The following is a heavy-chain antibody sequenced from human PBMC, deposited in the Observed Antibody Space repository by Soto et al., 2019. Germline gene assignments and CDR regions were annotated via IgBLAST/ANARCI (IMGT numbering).Heavy chain of an antibody. V-gene: IGHV3-23*01. Sequence: DVHLLDSGGGLVQPGGSLRLSCAASGFSFSSYAMVWVRQAPGKGLEWVAVICARGGSSYFADSVKGRFTLSRDNSKNVLSLEMNSLRAEDTAIYFCAKGSIEYSASVDNWGQGTLVVVSS. CDR1: GFSFSSYA. J-gene: IGHJ4*02. D-gene: IGHD5-12*01. CDR3: AKGSIEYSASVDN. CDR2: ICARGGSS.